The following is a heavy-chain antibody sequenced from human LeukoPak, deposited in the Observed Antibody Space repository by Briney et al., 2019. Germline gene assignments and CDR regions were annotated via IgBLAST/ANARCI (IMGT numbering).Heavy chain of an antibody. V-gene: IGHV4-59*08. Sequence: SETLSLTCTVFGGSISNYYWRWIRQLPGKGLEWIGYNSYSGITNYNPSLKSRATISVDTSKNQFSLKVTSVTAADTAIYYCARQSTNLRRLDPWGQGTLVTVSS. CDR2: NSYSGIT. J-gene: IGHJ5*02. CDR3: ARQSTNLRRLDP. CDR1: GGSISNYY.